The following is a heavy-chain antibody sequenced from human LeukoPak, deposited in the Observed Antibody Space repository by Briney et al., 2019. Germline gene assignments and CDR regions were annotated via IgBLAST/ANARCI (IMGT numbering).Heavy chain of an antibody. D-gene: IGHD3-10*02. J-gene: IGHJ4*02. Sequence: PGGSLRLSCAASGFNVSNNYMNWVRQAPGKGLEWVSVIFSSGPTYYADSVKGRFTISRDTSKNALYLQMNSLRAEDTAVYYCAISGLVFGEFRGLDYWGQGTLVTVSS. CDR3: AISGLVFGEFRGLDY. CDR2: IFSSGPT. CDR1: GFNVSNNY. V-gene: IGHV3-53*01.